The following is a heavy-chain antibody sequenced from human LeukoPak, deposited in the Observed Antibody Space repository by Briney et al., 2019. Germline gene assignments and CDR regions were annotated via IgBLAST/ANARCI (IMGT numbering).Heavy chain of an antibody. Sequence: PSETLSLTCTVSGGSISSSSYYWGWIRQPPGKGLEWIGSIYYSGSTYYNPSLKSRVTISVDTSKNQFSLKLSSVTAADTAVYYCARTTHGGSYHHRGNYFDYWGQGTLVTVSS. CDR3: ARTTHGGSYHHRGNYFDY. D-gene: IGHD1-26*01. V-gene: IGHV4-39*01. CDR1: GGSISSSSYY. J-gene: IGHJ4*02. CDR2: IYYSGST.